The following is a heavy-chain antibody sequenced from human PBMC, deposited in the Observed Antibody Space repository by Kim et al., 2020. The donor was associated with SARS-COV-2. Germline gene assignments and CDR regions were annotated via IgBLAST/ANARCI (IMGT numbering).Heavy chain of an antibody. CDR3: ASGIAVAGTGLGY. V-gene: IGHV4-34*01. CDR2: INHSGST. Sequence: SETLSLTCAVYGGSFSGYYWSWIRQPPGKGLEWIGEINHSGSTNYNPSLKSRVTISVDTSKNQFSLKLSSVTAADTAAYYCASGIAVAGTGLGYWGQGTL. D-gene: IGHD6-19*01. J-gene: IGHJ4*02. CDR1: GGSFSGYY.